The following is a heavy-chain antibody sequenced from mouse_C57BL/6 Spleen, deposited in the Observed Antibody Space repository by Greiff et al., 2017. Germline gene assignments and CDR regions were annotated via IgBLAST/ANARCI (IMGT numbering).Heavy chain of an antibody. V-gene: IGHV1-52*01. J-gene: IGHJ4*01. D-gene: IGHD1-1*01. CDR3: ARGDYGSSQYHYYAMDY. CDR1: GYTFTSYW. CDR2: IDPSDSET. Sequence: QVQLQQPGAELVRPGSSVKLSCKASGYTFTSYWMHWVKQRPIQGLEWIGNIDPSDSETHYNQKFKDKATLTVDKSSSTAYMQLSSLTSEDSAVYYCARGDYGSSQYHYYAMDYWCQGTSVTVSS.